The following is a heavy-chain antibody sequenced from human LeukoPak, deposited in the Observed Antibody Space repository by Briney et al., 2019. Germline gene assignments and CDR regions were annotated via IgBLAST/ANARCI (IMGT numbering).Heavy chain of an antibody. V-gene: IGHV1-69*01. CDR2: IIPIFGTA. J-gene: IGHJ4*02. D-gene: IGHD3-3*01. CDR3: AAVLRFLEWSRSIYYFDY. CDR1: GGTFSSYA. Sequence: GASVKVSCKASGGTFSSYAISWVRQAPGQGLEWMGGIIPIFGTANYAQKFQGRVTITADESTSTAYMELSSLRSEDTAVYYCAAVLRFLEWSRSIYYFDYWGQGALVTVSS.